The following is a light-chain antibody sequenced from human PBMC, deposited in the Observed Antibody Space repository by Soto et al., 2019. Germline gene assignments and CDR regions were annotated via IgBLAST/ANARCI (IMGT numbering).Light chain of an antibody. V-gene: IGKV1-5*03. J-gene: IGKJ1*01. CDR2: KAS. CDR3: QQYNSYWT. Sequence: DIQMTQSPSTLSASVGDRVTITCRASQSISSWLAWYQQKPGKAPKLLIYKASSLESGVPSRFSGSGSGTDFTLTISSLQPDDFATYYCQQYNSYWTFGQGTKVEIE. CDR1: QSISSW.